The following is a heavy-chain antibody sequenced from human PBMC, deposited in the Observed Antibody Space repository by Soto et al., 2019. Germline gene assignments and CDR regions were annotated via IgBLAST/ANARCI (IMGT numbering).Heavy chain of an antibody. J-gene: IGHJ5*02. V-gene: IGHV3-21*04. D-gene: IGHD6-13*01. CDR3: AKEAPYSSSWYFNWFDP. Sequence: GGSLRLSCEASGFTFSRVSMNWVRQVPGKGLEWVASISSGSSDTWYADSVKGRFIISRDNAQNSLFLQMNTLRPEDTAVYYCAKEAPYSSSWYFNWFDPWGQGTLVTVSS. CDR2: ISSGSSDT. CDR1: GFTFSRVS.